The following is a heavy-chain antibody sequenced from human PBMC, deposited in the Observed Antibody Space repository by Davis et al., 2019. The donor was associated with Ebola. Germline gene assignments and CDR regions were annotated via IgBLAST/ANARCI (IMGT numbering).Heavy chain of an antibody. Sequence: GESLKISCAASGFTLCTYSMHWVRQAPGKGLEWVSSITSSSSYIYYADSVKGRFTISRDNANNSLYLQMNSLRAEDTAVYYCAKCAYPQDYCYYGMDDWGQGTTVTVSS. CDR2: ITSSSSYI. CDR1: GFTLCTYS. J-gene: IGHJ6*02. CDR3: AKCAYPQDYCYYGMDD. V-gene: IGHV3-21*01.